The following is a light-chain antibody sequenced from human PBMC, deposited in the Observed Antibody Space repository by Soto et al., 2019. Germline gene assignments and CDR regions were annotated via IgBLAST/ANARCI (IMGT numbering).Light chain of an antibody. J-gene: IGKJ4*01. CDR2: WAS. Sequence: DIVMTQSPDSLAVSLGERATINCKTSQSVLYSSNNKNYLAWYQQKPGQPPKLLIYWASTRESGVPDRFSGSGSGTDFTLTISGLQAEDVAVYYCQQYYSTPPTFGGGTK. CDR3: QQYYSTPPT. V-gene: IGKV4-1*01. CDR1: QSVLYSSNNKNY.